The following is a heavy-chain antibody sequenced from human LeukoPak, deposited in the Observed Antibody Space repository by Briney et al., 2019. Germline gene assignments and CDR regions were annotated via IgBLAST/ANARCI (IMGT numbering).Heavy chain of an antibody. J-gene: IGHJ6*04. Sequence: GGSLRLSCAASGFTFSSYAMSWVCQAPGKGLEWVSYISSSGSTIHYADSVKGRFTISRDNAKNSLYLQMNSLRAEDTAVYYCAELGITMIGGVWGKGTTVTISS. CDR3: AELGITMIGGV. CDR2: ISSSGSTI. D-gene: IGHD3-10*02. V-gene: IGHV3-48*03. CDR1: GFTFSSYA.